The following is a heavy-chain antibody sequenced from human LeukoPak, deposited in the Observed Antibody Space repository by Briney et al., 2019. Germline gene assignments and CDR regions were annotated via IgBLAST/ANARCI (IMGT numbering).Heavy chain of an antibody. V-gene: IGHV3-7*03. CDR2: INSDGSEG. CDR1: GFTFSGFW. Sequence: PGGSLRLSCAVSGFTFSGFWMSWSRQAPGKGLEWVASINSDGSEGYYADVVKGRFTISRDNSKNSLYLQMNSLRTEDTALYYCAKDINAGEEEYGMDVWGQGTTVTVSS. J-gene: IGHJ6*02. D-gene: IGHD1-14*01. CDR3: AKDINAGEEEYGMDV.